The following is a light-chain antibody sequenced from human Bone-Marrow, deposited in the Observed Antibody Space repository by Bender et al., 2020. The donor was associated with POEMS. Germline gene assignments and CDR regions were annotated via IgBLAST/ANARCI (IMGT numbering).Light chain of an antibody. CDR3: QVWDDTTDHVL. CDR1: NIADRS. Sequence: SYLLTQTPSVSVTPGQTARITCGGDNIADRSVHWYQQKSGQSPVLVVNDDTYRPSGIPERFSGSNAGNTATLTISSVGAGDEADYYCQVWDDTTDHVLFGGGTKLTVL. J-gene: IGLJ2*01. V-gene: IGLV3-21*02. CDR2: DDT.